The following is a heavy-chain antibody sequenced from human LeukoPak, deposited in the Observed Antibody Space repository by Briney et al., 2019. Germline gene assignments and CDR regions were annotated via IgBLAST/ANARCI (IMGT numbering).Heavy chain of an antibody. J-gene: IGHJ6*02. D-gene: IGHD5-18*01. CDR2: IHPNSGGT. Sequence: ASVKVSCKASGYTFIGYYIHWVRQAPGQGLEWMGRIHPNSGGTNYAQRFQGRVTMTRDTSISTAYMELSRLRSDDTAVYYCAREGRGYSFSEYYYYGMDVWGQGTTVTVSS. CDR1: GYTFIGYY. V-gene: IGHV1-2*06. CDR3: AREGRGYSFSEYYYYGMDV.